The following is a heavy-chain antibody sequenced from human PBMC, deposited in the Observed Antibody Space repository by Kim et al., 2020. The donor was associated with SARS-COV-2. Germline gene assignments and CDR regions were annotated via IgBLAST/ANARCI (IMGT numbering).Heavy chain of an antibody. J-gene: IGHJ3*02. V-gene: IGHV1-69*04. CDR1: GGTFSSYA. CDR3: ARDTPTHAFDI. Sequence: SVKVSCKASGGTFSSYAISWVRQAPGQGLEWMGRIIPILGIANYAQKFQGRVTITADKSTSTAYMELSSLRSEDTAVYYCARDTPTHAFDIWGQGTMVTVSS. CDR2: IIPILGIA.